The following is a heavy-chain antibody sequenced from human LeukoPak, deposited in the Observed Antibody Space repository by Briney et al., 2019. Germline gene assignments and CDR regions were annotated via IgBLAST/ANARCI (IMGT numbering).Heavy chain of an antibody. CDR1: GFTFNTYS. V-gene: IGHV3-21*01. CDR3: ARDSQSGYDFDY. CDR2: ITSSGSSV. D-gene: IGHD5-12*01. J-gene: IGHJ4*02. Sequence: GGSLRLSCAASGFTFNTYSMNWVRQAPGRGLEWVSSITSSGSSVNYADSVKGRFTIFRDNGENSLYLQMNSLRDEDTAVYYCARDSQSGYDFDYWGQGTLVTVSS.